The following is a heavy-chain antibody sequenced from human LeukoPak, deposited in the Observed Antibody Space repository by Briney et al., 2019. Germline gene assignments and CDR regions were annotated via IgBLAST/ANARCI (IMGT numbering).Heavy chain of an antibody. CDR2: IYYSGST. CDR1: GGSISSGGYY. D-gene: IGHD3-10*01. J-gene: IGHJ5*02. Sequence: SQTLSLTCTVSGGSISSGGYYWSWIRQHPGKGLEWIGYIYYSGSTYYNPSLKSRVTISVDTSKNQFSLKLSSVTAADTAVYYCARDATMVRAFIGRWFDPWGQGTLVTVSS. V-gene: IGHV4-31*03. CDR3: ARDATMVRAFIGRWFDP.